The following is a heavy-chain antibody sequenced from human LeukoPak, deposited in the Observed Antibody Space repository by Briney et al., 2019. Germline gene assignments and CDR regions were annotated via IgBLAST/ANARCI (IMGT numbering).Heavy chain of an antibody. CDR2: ISSSSSYI. CDR1: GFSFSSYT. Sequence: PGGSLRLSCAASGFSFSSYTMNWVRQAPGKGLEWVSIISSSSSYIYYADSVKGRFSISRDNAKNSLYLQMNSLRAEDTAVYYCARDPAAAGTATFDYWGQGTLVTVSS. D-gene: IGHD6-13*01. J-gene: IGHJ4*02. V-gene: IGHV3-21*01. CDR3: ARDPAAAGTATFDY.